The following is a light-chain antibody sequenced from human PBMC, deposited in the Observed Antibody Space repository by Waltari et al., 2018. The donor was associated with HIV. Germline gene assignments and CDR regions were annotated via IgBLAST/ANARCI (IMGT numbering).Light chain of an antibody. V-gene: IGLV2-14*01. CDR1: SSDIGTYNY. Sequence: QSALTQPASVSGSPGQSITISCTGTSSDIGTYNYVSWYQQHPGKAPKLMIYDVSNRPSGVSNRVAGSRSGNTATLTISGFQAEDEADYYCSSYTSSSTPVVFGGGTKLTVL. CDR3: SSYTSSSTPVV. CDR2: DVS. J-gene: IGLJ2*01.